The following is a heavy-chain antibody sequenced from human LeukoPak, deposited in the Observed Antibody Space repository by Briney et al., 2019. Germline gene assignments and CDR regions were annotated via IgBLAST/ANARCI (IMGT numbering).Heavy chain of an antibody. Sequence: GGSPRLSCAASGSTFTSYAMSWVRQGPGKGLEWVSAISGSGGSTYYADSVKGRFTISRDNSKNTLYLQMNSLRAEDTAVYYCSKGKVLSAYDIWGQGTMVTVSS. CDR1: GSTFTSYA. V-gene: IGHV3-23*01. D-gene: IGHD2-15*01. J-gene: IGHJ3*02. CDR3: SKGKVLSAYDI. CDR2: ISGSGGST.